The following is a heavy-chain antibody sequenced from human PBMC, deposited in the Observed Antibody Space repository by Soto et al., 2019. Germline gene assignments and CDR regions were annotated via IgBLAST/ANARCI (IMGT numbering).Heavy chain of an antibody. Sequence: SETLSLTCTVSGGSISSGGYYWSWIRQHPGKGLEWIGYIYYSGSTYYNPSLKSRVTISVDTSKNQFSLKLSSVTAADTAVYYCARAGATRYHYGMDVRGPGTTVNLSS. CDR2: IYYSGST. J-gene: IGHJ6*02. CDR1: GGSISSGGYY. D-gene: IGHD1-26*01. CDR3: ARAGATRYHYGMDV. V-gene: IGHV4-31*03.